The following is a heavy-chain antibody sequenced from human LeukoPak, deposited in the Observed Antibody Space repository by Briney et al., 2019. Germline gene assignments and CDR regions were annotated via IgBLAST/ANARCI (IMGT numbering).Heavy chain of an antibody. Sequence: PGGPLRLSCAASGFTFSSYEMNWVRQAPGKGLEWVSYIGASGGTIYYAGSVRGRFTISRDNAKNSLYLQMNSLRAEDTAVYYCARLKMATMAVDYWGQGTLVTVSS. CDR3: ARLKMATMAVDY. J-gene: IGHJ4*02. D-gene: IGHD5-24*01. CDR2: IGASGGTI. CDR1: GFTFSSYE. V-gene: IGHV3-48*03.